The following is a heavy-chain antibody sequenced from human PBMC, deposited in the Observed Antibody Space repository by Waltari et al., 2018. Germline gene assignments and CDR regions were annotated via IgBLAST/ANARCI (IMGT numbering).Heavy chain of an antibody. CDR3: ARAGGWYQYFQH. CDR2: IYYSGST. Sequence: QVQLQESGPGLVKPSETLSLTCTVSGGSISSYYWNWIRQAPGKGLEWIGYIYYSGSTNYHPSLKRRVTILVDTSKNQFSLKLSSVTAADTAVYYCARAGGWYQYFQHWGQGTLVTVSS. D-gene: IGHD6-19*01. V-gene: IGHV4-59*01. J-gene: IGHJ1*01. CDR1: GGSISSYY.